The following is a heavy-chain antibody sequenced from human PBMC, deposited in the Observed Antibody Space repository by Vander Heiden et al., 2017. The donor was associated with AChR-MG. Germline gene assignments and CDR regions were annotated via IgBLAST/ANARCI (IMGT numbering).Heavy chain of an antibody. Sequence: EVQLLESGGGLVQPGGSLRLSCAASGFTFSSYAMRWVRQAPGKGVEWVSGIGTRDAGTYYADSVKGRFTISRDNSKNTLYLQMNSLRAEDTAIYYCAKDPQSYYGSGIYYYYYMDVWGKGTTVTVSS. CDR1: GFTFSSYA. CDR3: AKDPQSYYGSGIYYYYYMDV. J-gene: IGHJ6*03. V-gene: IGHV3-23*01. CDR2: IGTRDAGT. D-gene: IGHD3-10*01.